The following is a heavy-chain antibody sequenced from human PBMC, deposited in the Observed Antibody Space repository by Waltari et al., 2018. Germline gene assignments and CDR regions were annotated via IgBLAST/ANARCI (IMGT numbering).Heavy chain of an antibody. D-gene: IGHD3-22*01. CDR1: GASISSSVPY. V-gene: IGHV4-39*01. CDR3: ARAYDSTGYYRYFDL. Sequence: QLQLQESGPGLVKPSETQSLACNVSGASISSSVPYWGWIRQPPGKGLEWIGSVYFTGTTYYNPSVKSRISISVDTSKSQFSLRLTSVTAADTAVYYCARAYDSTGYYRYFDLWGRGTLVTVSS. J-gene: IGHJ2*01. CDR2: VYFTGTT.